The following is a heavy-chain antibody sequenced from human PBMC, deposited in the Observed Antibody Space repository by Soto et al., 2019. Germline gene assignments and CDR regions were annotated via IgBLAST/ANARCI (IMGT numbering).Heavy chain of an antibody. D-gene: IGHD1-1*01. CDR1: GFTISSNA. J-gene: IGHJ4*02. V-gene: IGHV3-23*01. CDR2: ISDRGDTT. Sequence: GSLRLSCAASGFTISSNAMYWVRQAPGKGLEWVSGISDRGDTTHYADSVKGRFTISRDTSKNTLYLQLNTLRADDTAVYYCAKDKPGTTSFDYWGQGTLVTVSS. CDR3: AKDKPGTTSFDY.